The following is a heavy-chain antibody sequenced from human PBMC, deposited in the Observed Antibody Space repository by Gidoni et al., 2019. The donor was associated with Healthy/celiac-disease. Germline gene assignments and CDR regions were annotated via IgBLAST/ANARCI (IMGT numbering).Heavy chain of an antibody. D-gene: IGHD5-12*01. CDR3: AREDIVATIKGPV. V-gene: IGHV3-21*01. Sequence: EVKLVESGGGLVKPGGSLRLSCAASGLAFSSYSMNWVRQAPGKGLEWVSSISSSSSYISYADSVKGRFTISRDNAKTSLYLQMSSLRAEDTAVYYCAREDIVATIKGPVWGKGTTVTVSS. CDR1: GLAFSSYS. CDR2: ISSSSSYI. J-gene: IGHJ6*04.